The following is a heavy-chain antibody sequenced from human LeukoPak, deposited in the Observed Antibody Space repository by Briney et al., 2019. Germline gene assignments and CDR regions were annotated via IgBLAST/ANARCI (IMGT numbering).Heavy chain of an antibody. D-gene: IGHD3-10*01. Sequence: SGTLSLTCAVFGGSFSGYYWTWVRQAPGKGLEWIGGINESGTTNYNASLNNRVTISVDTSKNQFSLKLTSLTAADTAVFYCARALMTLVRGVPRTTWFHPWGQGTLVTVSS. CDR1: GGSFSGYY. J-gene: IGHJ5*02. V-gene: IGHV4-34*01. CDR2: INESGTT. CDR3: ARALMTLVRGVPRTTWFHP.